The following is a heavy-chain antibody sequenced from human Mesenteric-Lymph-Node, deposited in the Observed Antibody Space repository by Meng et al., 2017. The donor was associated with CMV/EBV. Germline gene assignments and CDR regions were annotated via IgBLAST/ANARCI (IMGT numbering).Heavy chain of an antibody. V-gene: IGHV4-39*07. CDR3: ARDGCSSSSCSNWFDP. CDR1: GSISSSSYY. CDR2: IYYSGST. D-gene: IGHD2-2*01. J-gene: IGHJ5*02. Sequence: GSISSSSYYWGWIRQSPEKGLEWIGSIYYSGSTYYNPSLKSRVTISIDTSKNQFSLELQSVTAADTAVYYCARDGCSSSSCSNWFDPWGQGTLVTVSS.